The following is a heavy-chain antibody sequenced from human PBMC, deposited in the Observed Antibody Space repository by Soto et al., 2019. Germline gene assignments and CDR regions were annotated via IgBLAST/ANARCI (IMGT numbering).Heavy chain of an antibody. J-gene: IGHJ4*02. CDR3: AAPHTRIAVAETTGPDY. D-gene: IGHD6-19*01. V-gene: IGHV3-23*01. CDR1: GFTFSSYA. Sequence: GGSLRLSCAASGFTFSSYAMSWVRQAPGKGLEWVSAISGSGGSTYYADSVKGRFTISRDNSKNTLYLQMNSLRAEDTAIYYCAAPHTRIAVAETTGPDYWGQGTLVTVSS. CDR2: ISGSGGST.